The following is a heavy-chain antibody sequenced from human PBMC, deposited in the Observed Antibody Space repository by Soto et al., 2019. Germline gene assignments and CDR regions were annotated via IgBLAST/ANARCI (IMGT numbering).Heavy chain of an antibody. J-gene: IGHJ6*02. CDR2: ISAYNGNT. Sequence: ASVKVSCKASGYTFTSYGISCVRQAPGQGLEWMGWISAYNGNTNYAQKLQGRVTMTTDTSTSTAYMELRSLRSDDTAVYYCARIVVVPAAAPEGGNYYYYGMDVWGQGTTVTVSS. CDR1: GYTFTSYG. V-gene: IGHV1-18*04. D-gene: IGHD2-2*01. CDR3: ARIVVVPAAAPEGGNYYYYGMDV.